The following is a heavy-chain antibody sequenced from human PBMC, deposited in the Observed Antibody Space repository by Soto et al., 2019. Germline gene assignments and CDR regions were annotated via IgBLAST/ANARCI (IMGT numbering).Heavy chain of an antibody. V-gene: IGHV4-31*03. J-gene: IGHJ6*02. Sequence: QVQLQESGLGLMKPSQTLTLTCTVSGGSISSGGYYWSWIRQHPGKGLEWIGYIYYSGSTYYNPSLKSRVTISVDTSKNQFSLKLSSVTAADTAVYYCARVGFSSGSYCCYYGMDVWGQGTTVTVSS. CDR1: GGSISSGGYY. CDR2: IYYSGST. CDR3: ARVGFSSGSYCCYYGMDV. D-gene: IGHD3-10*01.